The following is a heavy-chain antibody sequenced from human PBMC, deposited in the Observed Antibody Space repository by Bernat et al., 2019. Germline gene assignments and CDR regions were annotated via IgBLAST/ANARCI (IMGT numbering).Heavy chain of an antibody. V-gene: IGHV4-39*01. Sequence: QLQLQESGPGLVKPSETLSLTCTVSGCSVSSSTYYWGWIRQPPGMGLEWIGSVYYSGSTYYNPSLKSRVTISIDTSKNQYSLRLSSVNAAETAVYYCARHRLSQAMTMPYRFDPWGQGNLVTVSA. CDR1: GCSVSSSTYY. D-gene: IGHD4/OR15-4a*01. CDR3: ARHRLSQAMTMPYRFDP. CDR2: VYYSGST. J-gene: IGHJ5*02.